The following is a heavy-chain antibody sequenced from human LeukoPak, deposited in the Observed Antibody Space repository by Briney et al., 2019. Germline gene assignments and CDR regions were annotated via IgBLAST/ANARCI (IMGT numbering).Heavy chain of an antibody. J-gene: IGHJ6*03. V-gene: IGHV4-34*01. CDR2: IDHSGST. CDR3: ARGTMVRGVIILKKYYYYYMDV. D-gene: IGHD3-10*01. Sequence: SETLSLTCAVYGGSFSGYYWSWIRQPPGKGLEWIGEIDHSGSTNYNPSLKSRVTISVDTSKNQFSLKLSSVTAADTAVYYCARGTMVRGVIILKKYYYYYMDVWGKGTTVTVSS. CDR1: GGSFSGYY.